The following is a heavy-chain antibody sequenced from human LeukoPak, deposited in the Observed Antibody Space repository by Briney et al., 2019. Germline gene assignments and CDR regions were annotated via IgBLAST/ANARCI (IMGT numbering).Heavy chain of an antibody. Sequence: GGSLRLSCAASGFTFSSYAMHWVRQAPGKGLEWVSYISSSGTTLYYVNSVKGRFTISRDNAKNSLYLQMNSLRAEDTAVYYCAREGEHCSGTSCYTLHYYYYYMDVWGKGTTVTVSS. CDR1: GFTFSSYA. J-gene: IGHJ6*03. CDR3: AREGEHCSGTSCYTLHYYYYYMDV. CDR2: ISSSGTTL. D-gene: IGHD2-2*02. V-gene: IGHV3-48*04.